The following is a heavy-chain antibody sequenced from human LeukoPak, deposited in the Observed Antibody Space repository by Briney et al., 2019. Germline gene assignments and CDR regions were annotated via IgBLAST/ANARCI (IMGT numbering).Heavy chain of an antibody. D-gene: IGHD5-18*01. CDR2: LSGTGRDT. CDR3: AKLIQLWYFDY. V-gene: IGHV3-23*01. CDR1: GFTFSNHA. Sequence: PGGSLRLSCAASGFTFSNHAITWVRQAPGKGLEWVSSLSGTGRDTYYADSVKGRFTISRDNSKNTLYLQMNSLRAEDTAVYYCAKLIQLWYFDYWGQGTLVTVSS. J-gene: IGHJ4*02.